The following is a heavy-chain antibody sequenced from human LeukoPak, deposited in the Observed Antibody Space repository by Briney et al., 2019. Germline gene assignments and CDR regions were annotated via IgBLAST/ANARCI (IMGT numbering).Heavy chain of an antibody. CDR1: GFTVSSNY. D-gene: IGHD5-24*01. V-gene: IGHV3-53*01. J-gene: IGHJ3*02. Sequence: GGSLRLSCAASGFTVSSNYMSWVRQAPGKGLEWVSVIYSGGSTYYADSVKGRFTISRDNSKNTLYLQMNSLRAEDTAVYYCARDTDGYNAWDAFDIWGQGTTVTVSS. CDR3: ARDTDGYNAWDAFDI. CDR2: IYSGGST.